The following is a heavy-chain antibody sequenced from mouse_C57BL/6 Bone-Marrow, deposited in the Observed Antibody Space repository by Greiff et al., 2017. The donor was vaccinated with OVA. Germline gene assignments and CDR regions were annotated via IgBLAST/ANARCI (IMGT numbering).Heavy chain of an antibody. CDR1: GYTFTSYW. Sequence: QVQLQQPGAELVRPGSSVKLSCKASGYTFTSYWMHWVKPRPIQGLDWIGNIDPSDSETHYNQKFKDKATLTVDKSSSTAYMQLSSLTSEDSAVDYCARGDWGIDYWGQGTTLTVSS. CDR2: IDPSDSET. J-gene: IGHJ2*01. D-gene: IGHD4-1*01. CDR3: ARGDWGIDY. V-gene: IGHV1-52*01.